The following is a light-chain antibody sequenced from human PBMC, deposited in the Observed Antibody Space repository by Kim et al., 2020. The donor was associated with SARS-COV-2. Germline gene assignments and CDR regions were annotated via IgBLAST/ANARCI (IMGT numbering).Light chain of an antibody. CDR1: PSGMGNCA. Sequence: GRKVTISCSGRPSGMGNCAVSWYQQLPGTAPKLLIYENNKRPSGIPDRFSGSKSGTSATLGITGLWPEDEADYYCLAWDTSLRAWVFGGGTQLTVL. V-gene: IGLV1-51*02. CDR2: ENN. J-gene: IGLJ3*02. CDR3: LAWDTSLRAWV.